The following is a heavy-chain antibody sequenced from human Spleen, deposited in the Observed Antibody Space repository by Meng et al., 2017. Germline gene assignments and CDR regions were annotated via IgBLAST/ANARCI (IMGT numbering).Heavy chain of an antibody. V-gene: IGHV3-49*03. J-gene: IGHJ6*02. Sequence: GESLKISCTTSGFTFGDYGMIWFRQAPGKGLEWVSFIRTKAYGGTTECAASVKGRFTMSREDSKSIACLQMNSLKTEDTAVYYCTTYREYYYYGMDVWGQGTTVT. CDR3: TTYREYYYYGMDV. CDR2: IRTKAYGGTT. CDR1: GFTFGDYG. D-gene: IGHD1-14*01.